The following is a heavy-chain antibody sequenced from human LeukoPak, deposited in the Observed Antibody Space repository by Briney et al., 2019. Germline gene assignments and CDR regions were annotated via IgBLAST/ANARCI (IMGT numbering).Heavy chain of an antibody. D-gene: IGHD6-6*01. CDR2: IFTTGST. CDR1: GGSISSYY. CDR3: ARGIIAARFYYFDY. J-gene: IGHJ4*02. Sequence: SETLSLTCTVSGGSISSYYWSWIRQPAGKGLEWIGRIFTTGSTNYNPSLRSRITMSLDTSKNQFSLNLGSVTAADTAVYYCARGIIAARFYYFDYWGLGTLVTVSS. V-gene: IGHV4-4*07.